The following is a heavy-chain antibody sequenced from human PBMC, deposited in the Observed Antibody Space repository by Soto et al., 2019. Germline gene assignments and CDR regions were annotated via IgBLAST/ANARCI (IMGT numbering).Heavy chain of an antibody. CDR1: GYTFTGYY. CDR3: ARVDRVRGVGLYGMDV. J-gene: IGHJ6*02. CDR2: INPNSGGT. D-gene: IGHD3-10*01. V-gene: IGHV1-2*04. Sequence: ASVKVSCKASGYTFTGYYMHWVRQAPGQGLEWMGWINPNSGGTNYAQKFQGWVTMTRDTSINTAYMELSRLRSDDTAVYYCARVDRVRGVGLYGMDVWGQGTTVTVSS.